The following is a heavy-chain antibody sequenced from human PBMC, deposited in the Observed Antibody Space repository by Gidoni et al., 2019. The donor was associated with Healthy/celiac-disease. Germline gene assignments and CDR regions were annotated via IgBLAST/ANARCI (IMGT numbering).Heavy chain of an antibody. CDR3: ARLTGDYYDSSGYYASKKTIDY. V-gene: IGHV4-39*01. CDR2: IYYSGST. D-gene: IGHD3-22*01. J-gene: IGHJ4*02. Sequence: QLQLQESGPGLVKPSETLSLTCTVSGGPISSSSYYWGWIRQPPGKGLEWIGSIYYSGSTYYNPSLKSLVTISVDTSKNQFSLKLSSVTAADTAVYYCARLTGDYYDSSGYYASKKTIDYWGQGTLVTVSS. CDR1: GGPISSSSYY.